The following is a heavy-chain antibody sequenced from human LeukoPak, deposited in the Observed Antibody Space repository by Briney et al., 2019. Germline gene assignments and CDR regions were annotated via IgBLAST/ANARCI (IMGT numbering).Heavy chain of an antibody. CDR3: AKGELGYCSSSSCPGVDY. V-gene: IGHV3-30*18. Sequence: GRSLRLSCAASEFTFSSYAMHWVRQAPGKGLEWVAVISYDGSNKYYVDSVKGRFTISRDNSKNTPYLQMNSLRAEDTAVYYCAKGELGYCSSSSCPGVDYWGQGTLVTVSS. J-gene: IGHJ4*02. CDR2: ISYDGSNK. D-gene: IGHD2-2*01. CDR1: EFTFSSYA.